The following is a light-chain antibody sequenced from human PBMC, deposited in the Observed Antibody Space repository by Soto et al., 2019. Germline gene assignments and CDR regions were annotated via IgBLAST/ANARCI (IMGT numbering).Light chain of an antibody. CDR2: GVT. CDR3: SSYTTAFFYV. Sequence: QSALTQPASVSGSPVQSITISCTGSSSDIGAFNYVAWYQEHPGKAPKLIIHGVTNRPSGVSSRFSRSKSDYTASLTISGLQAEDEADYYCSSYTTAFFYVFGTGTKLTVL. J-gene: IGLJ1*01. V-gene: IGLV2-14*01. CDR1: SSDIGAFNY.